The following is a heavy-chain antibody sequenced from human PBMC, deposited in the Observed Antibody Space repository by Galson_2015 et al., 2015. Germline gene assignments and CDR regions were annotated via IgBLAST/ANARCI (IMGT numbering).Heavy chain of an antibody. J-gene: IGHJ3*01. D-gene: IGHD5-18*01. Sequence: ETLSLTCAVYGGSFSGYYWSWIRQPPGKGLEWIGEINHSGSTNYNPSLKSRVTISVDTSKNQFSLKLSSVTAADTAVYYCARLRGYSYGLGLWGQGTMVTVSS. CDR3: ARLRGYSYGLGL. CDR1: GGSFSGYY. CDR2: INHSGST. V-gene: IGHV4-34*01.